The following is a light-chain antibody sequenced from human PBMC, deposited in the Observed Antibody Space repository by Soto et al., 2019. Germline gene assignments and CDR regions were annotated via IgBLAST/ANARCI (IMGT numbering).Light chain of an antibody. J-gene: IGKJ4*01. V-gene: IGKV3-15*01. CDR2: GAS. CDR1: QSITTN. CDR3: QQYNDWPPLT. Sequence: EKVLTQSPVTLSVSLGERATLSCRASQSITTNLAWYQQKPGQAPRLLIFGASNRATGIPSRFSGSGSGTEFSLTISSLQSEDSAIYYCQQYNDWPPLTFGGGTNVEI.